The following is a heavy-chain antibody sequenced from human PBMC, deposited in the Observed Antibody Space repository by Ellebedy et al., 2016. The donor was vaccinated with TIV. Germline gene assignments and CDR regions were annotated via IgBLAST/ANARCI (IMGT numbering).Heavy chain of an antibody. CDR3: ARDFLRAPDGSGTYNNWLDP. J-gene: IGHJ5*02. Sequence: ASVTVSCXASRGTFSNYAISWVRQAPGQGLAWMGAIIPIVGTANYAQKFQDRVTIIADESTRTAYMELSSLRSEDTAVYYCARDFLRAPDGSGTYNNWLDPWGQGTLVTVSS. CDR1: RGTFSNYA. CDR2: IIPIVGTA. V-gene: IGHV1-69*13. D-gene: IGHD3-10*01.